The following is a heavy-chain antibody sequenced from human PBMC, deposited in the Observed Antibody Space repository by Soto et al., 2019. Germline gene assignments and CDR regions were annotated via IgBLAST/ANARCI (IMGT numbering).Heavy chain of an antibody. D-gene: IGHD3-16*02. CDR1: GYSFTSYW. V-gene: IGHV5-51*01. Sequence: GESLKISCKGSGYSFTSYWIGWVRQMPGKGLEWMGIIYPGDSDTRYSPSFQGQVTISADKSISTAYLQWSSLKASDTAMYYCARYTSSLYYYYYMDVWGKGTTVTVSS. CDR3: ARYTSSLYYYYYMDV. J-gene: IGHJ6*03. CDR2: IYPGDSDT.